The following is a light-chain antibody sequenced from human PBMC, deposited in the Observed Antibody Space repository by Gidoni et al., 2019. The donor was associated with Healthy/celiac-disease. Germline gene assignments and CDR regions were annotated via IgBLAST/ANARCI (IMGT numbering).Light chain of an antibody. J-gene: IGKJ5*01. CDR2: GAS. V-gene: IGKV3-15*01. CDR3: QQYNNWLAIT. CDR1: QSVSSN. Sequence: EIVMTQSPATLSVSPGERATLSCRASQSVSSNLAWYQQKPGQAHRLLIYGASTRATGIPARFSGSGSGTEFTLTISSLQSEDFAVYYCQQYNNWLAITFGQGKRLEIK.